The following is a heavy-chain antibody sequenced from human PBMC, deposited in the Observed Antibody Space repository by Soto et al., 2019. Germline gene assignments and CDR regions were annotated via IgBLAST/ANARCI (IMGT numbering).Heavy chain of an antibody. Sequence: PSETLSLTCIVSGGSINSAGHYWSWVRQPPGKGLEWIGNIYYSGRTYYNPSLKSRVSIEVDTSNNHFSLTLRSVTPADTAVYFCARLPSIINYPMDVWGQGTTVT. CDR2: IYYSGRT. CDR1: GGSINSAGHY. CDR3: ARLPSIINYPMDV. J-gene: IGHJ6*02. D-gene: IGHD3-10*01. V-gene: IGHV4-31*03.